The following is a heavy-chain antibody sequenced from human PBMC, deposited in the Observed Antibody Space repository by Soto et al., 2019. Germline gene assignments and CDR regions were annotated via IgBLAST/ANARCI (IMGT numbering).Heavy chain of an antibody. V-gene: IGHV4-4*07. Sequence: SETLSLTCTVSGGSISSYYWSWIRQPAGKGLEWIGRIYTSGSTNYNPSLKSRVTMSVDTSKDQFSLKLSSVTAADTAVYYCAREGGYCSGGSCYSNWFGPRGQGTLVTVS. CDR2: IYTSGST. J-gene: IGHJ5*02. D-gene: IGHD2-15*01. CDR1: GGSISSYY. CDR3: AREGGYCSGGSCYSNWFGP.